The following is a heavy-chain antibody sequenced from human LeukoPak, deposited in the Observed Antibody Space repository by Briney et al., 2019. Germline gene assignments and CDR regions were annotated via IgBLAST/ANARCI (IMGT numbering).Heavy chain of an antibody. CDR2: IYHSGST. CDR1: GGSISSGGYS. CDR3: ARGGWELPLHSDY. Sequence: PSETLSLTCAVSGGSISSGGYSWSWIRQPPGKGLEWIGYIYHSGSTYYNPSLKSRVTISVDRSKNQFSLKLTSVTAADTAVYYCARGGWELPLHSDYWGQGTLVTVSS. V-gene: IGHV4-30-2*01. D-gene: IGHD1-26*01. J-gene: IGHJ4*02.